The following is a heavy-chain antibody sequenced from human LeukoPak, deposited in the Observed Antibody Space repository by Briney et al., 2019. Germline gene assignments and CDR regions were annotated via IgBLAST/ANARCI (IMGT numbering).Heavy chain of an antibody. V-gene: IGHV3-30*03. CDR1: GFTFSSYG. CDR3: AGSGGSGNYYEPFDI. Sequence: GGSLRLSCAASGFTFSSYGMHWVRQTPGKGLEWVAVVSYDGSKKYSADSVRGRFTISRDNSKNTMYLQMNSLRAEDTAVYYCAGSGGSGNYYEPFDIWGQGTMVTVSS. CDR2: VSYDGSKK. J-gene: IGHJ3*02. D-gene: IGHD3-10*01.